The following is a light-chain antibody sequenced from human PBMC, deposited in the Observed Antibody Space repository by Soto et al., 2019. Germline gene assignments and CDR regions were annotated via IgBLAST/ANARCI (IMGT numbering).Light chain of an antibody. CDR2: AAS. CDR3: QQYGSEPWT. CDR1: QSVSNNY. Sequence: EIVLTQSPGTLSLSPGKRAAISCRASQSVSNNYLAWYQQKRGQAPRLLIYAASNRARGIPDRFGGSGSGTDFTLTVSRLEPEDFAVYLCQQYGSEPWTFGQGTKV. J-gene: IGKJ1*01. V-gene: IGKV3-20*01.